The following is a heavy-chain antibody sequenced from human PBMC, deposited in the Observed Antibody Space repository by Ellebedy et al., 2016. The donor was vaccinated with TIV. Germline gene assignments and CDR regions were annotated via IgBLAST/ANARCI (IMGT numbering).Heavy chain of an antibody. V-gene: IGHV3-21*01. J-gene: IGHJ4*01. CDR3: ARDSASHLRFSYTDY. CDR2: ISFDSRNT. CDR1: GFSISGYE. D-gene: IGHD4-11*01. Sequence: GESLKISXATSGFSISGYEMSWFRQAPGKGLEWVSSISFDSRNTYYAGSVRGRFTISRDNAQGSVFLEMNNLRAEDTAVYYCARDSASHLRFSYTDYWGRGTLIAVSS.